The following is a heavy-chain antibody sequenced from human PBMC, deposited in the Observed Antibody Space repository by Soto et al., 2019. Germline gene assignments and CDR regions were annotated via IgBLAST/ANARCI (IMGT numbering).Heavy chain of an antibody. J-gene: IGHJ4*02. V-gene: IGHV1-69*02. Sequence: QVQLVQSGAEVKKPGSSVKVSCKASGGTFSSYTISWLRQAPGQGLEWMGRIIPILGLANYAQNFQGRVTITADKSTSTAYMELSSLRSEDTAVYYCARTHDYGDHYFDYWGQGTLVTVSS. D-gene: IGHD4-17*01. CDR2: IIPILGLA. CDR1: GGTFSSYT. CDR3: ARTHDYGDHYFDY.